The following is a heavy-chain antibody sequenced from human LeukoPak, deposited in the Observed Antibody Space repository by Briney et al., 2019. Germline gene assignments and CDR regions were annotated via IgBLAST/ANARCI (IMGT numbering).Heavy chain of an antibody. CDR1: GVSINTYF. CDR3: ARGPEWYYFDY. V-gene: IGHV4-59*08. CDR2: IYYSGSA. D-gene: IGHD3-3*01. J-gene: IGHJ4*02. Sequence: SETLSLTCTVSGVSINTYFWSWIRQPPGKGLEWIGYIYYSGSAIYSPSLKSRVTISVDTSKNQFSLRLSSVTAADTAVYYCARGPEWYYFDYWGQGTLVTVSS.